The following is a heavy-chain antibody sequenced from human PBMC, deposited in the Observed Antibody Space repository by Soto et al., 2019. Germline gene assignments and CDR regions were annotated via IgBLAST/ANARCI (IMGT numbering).Heavy chain of an antibody. CDR3: SSEIRSPITALDT. V-gene: IGHV3-74*01. J-gene: IGHJ5*02. D-gene: IGHD5-18*01. Sequence: EVQLVESGGGLVQPGGSLRLSCAASGFTFSSYWMHWVRQAPGKGLIWVSRLNTDGSITIYADSVKGLFTISRDNARNTMYLQINSLGAEDTAVYYCSSEIRSPITALDTWGQGTLVTVSS. CDR2: LNTDGSIT. CDR1: GFTFSSYW.